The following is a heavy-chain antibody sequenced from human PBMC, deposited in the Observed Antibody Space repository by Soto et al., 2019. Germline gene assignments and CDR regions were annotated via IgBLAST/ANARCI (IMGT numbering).Heavy chain of an antibody. CDR3: ARGVRVRGVIGYYYGMDV. J-gene: IGHJ6*02. Sequence: ASVKVSCKASGYTFTSYDINWVRQATGQGLEWMGWMNPNSGNTGYAQNFQGRVTMTRNTSISTAYMELSSLRSEDTAVYYCARGVRVRGVIGYYYGMDVWGQGTTVTVSS. V-gene: IGHV1-8*01. CDR1: GYTFTSYD. CDR2: MNPNSGNT. D-gene: IGHD3-10*01.